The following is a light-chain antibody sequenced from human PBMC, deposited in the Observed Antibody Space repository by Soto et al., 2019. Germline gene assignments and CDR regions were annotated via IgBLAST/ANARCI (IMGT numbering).Light chain of an antibody. CDR1: QSVSRN. V-gene: IGKV3-15*01. CDR2: DAS. J-gene: IGKJ1*01. CDR3: QQYNNWLWT. Sequence: EIVMTQSPATLSVSPGERATLSCRASQSVSRNVAWYQQKPGQAPRLLIHDASTRATGISVRFSGSGSVTEFTLTISSLKSEDFPVYYCQQYNNWLWTFGQGTKVEIK.